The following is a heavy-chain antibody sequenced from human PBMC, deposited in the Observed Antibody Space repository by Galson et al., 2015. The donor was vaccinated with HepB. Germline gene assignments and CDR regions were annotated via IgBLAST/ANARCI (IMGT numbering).Heavy chain of an antibody. D-gene: IGHD3-16*02. CDR2: INPNSGERST. CDR1: GYTFTGYY. Sequence: QSGAEVKKPGTSVKVSCKASGYTFTGYYLHWVRQAPGQGLESLGWINPNSGERSTNYGQNFQDRITMTRDTSINTVYMELNSLTSDDTAVYYCARGSVIGGSKLAFDFWGQGTLVTVSS. J-gene: IGHJ3*01. V-gene: IGHV1-2*02. CDR3: ARGSVIGGSKLAFDF.